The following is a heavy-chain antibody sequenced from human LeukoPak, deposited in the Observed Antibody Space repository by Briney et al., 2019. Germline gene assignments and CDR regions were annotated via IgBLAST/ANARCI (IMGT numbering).Heavy chain of an antibody. J-gene: IGHJ3*02. Sequence: GGSLRLSCAASGFTFSSYSMNWVRQAPGKGLEWVSYISSLSGTIDYADSVKGRFIISRDNAKNSLFLQMNSLRAEDTAVYYCVRATGIQLWNAFDIWGQGTMVTVSS. CDR2: ISSLSGTI. CDR3: VRATGIQLWNAFDI. V-gene: IGHV3-48*01. CDR1: GFTFSSYS. D-gene: IGHD5-18*01.